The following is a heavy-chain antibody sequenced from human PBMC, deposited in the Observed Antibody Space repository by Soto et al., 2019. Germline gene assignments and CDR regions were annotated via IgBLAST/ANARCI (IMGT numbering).Heavy chain of an antibody. V-gene: IGHV3-30*18. CDR3: AKDWYYQPGYYGMDV. CDR1: GFTFSSYG. CDR2: MSYDGRNK. D-gene: IGHD2-2*01. J-gene: IGHJ6*02. Sequence: QVQLVESGGGVVQPGRSLRLSCAASGFTFSSYGMHWVRQAPGKGLEWVAVMSYDGRNKYYADSVKGRFTISRDNSKNTLYLQMNRLRDEDTAVYYCAKDWYYQPGYYGMDVWGQWTTVTVSS.